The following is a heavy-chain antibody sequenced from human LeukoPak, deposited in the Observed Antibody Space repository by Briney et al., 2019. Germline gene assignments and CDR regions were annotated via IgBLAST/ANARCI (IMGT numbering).Heavy chain of an antibody. Sequence: SETLSLTCTVSGGSISSYYWSWIRQPPGKGLEWIGYFYYSGSTNYNPSLKSRVTISVDTSKNQFSLKLSSVTAADTAVYYCARGVVVTPDYWGQGTLVTVSS. V-gene: IGHV4-59*01. CDR2: FYYSGST. D-gene: IGHD2-21*01. CDR1: GGSISSYY. CDR3: ARGVVVTPDY. J-gene: IGHJ4*02.